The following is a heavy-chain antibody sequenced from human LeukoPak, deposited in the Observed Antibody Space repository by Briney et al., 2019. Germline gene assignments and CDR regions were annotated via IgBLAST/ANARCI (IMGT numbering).Heavy chain of an antibody. J-gene: IGHJ4*02. V-gene: IGHV3-23*01. CDR1: GFRFSNYA. Sequence: GGSLRLSCAASGFRFSNYAMNWVRQAPGKGLEWVSLIIASSGGPFYADSVKGRFTTSRDNSKNTLYLQMNSLRDEDTAVYYCAKGGYDYVEIGYFDFWGQGTLVTVSS. D-gene: IGHD5-12*01. CDR3: AKGGYDYVEIGYFDF. CDR2: IIASSGGP.